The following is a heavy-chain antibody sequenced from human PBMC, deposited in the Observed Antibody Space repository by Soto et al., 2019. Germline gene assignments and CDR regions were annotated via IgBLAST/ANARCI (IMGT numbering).Heavy chain of an antibody. D-gene: IGHD2-2*01. Sequence: PGESLKISCKGSGYSFTSYWIGWVRQMPGKGLEWMGIIYPGDSDTRYSPSFQGQVTISADKSISTAYLQWSSLKASDTAMYYCARTPDCSSTSCYLVDYWGQGTLVTVYS. CDR1: GYSFTSYW. V-gene: IGHV5-51*01. CDR3: ARTPDCSSTSCYLVDY. J-gene: IGHJ4*02. CDR2: IYPGDSDT.